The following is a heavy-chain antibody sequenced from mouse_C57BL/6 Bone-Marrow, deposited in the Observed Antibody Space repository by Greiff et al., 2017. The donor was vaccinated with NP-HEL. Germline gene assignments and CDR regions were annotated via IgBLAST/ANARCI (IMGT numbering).Heavy chain of an antibody. V-gene: IGHV14-4*01. J-gene: IGHJ2*01. CDR2: IDPENGDT. CDR3: TPAYYFDY. Sequence: EVHLVESGAELVRPGASVKLSCTASGFNIKDDYMHWVKQRPEQGLEWIGWIDPENGDTEYASKFQGKATITADTSSNTAYLQLSSLTSEDTAVYYCTPAYYFDYWGQGTTLTVSS. CDR1: GFNIKDDY.